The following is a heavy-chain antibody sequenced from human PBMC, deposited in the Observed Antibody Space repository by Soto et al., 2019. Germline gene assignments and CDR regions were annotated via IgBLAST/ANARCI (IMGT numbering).Heavy chain of an antibody. Sequence: GGSLRLSCAAPGFSFSSHWMSWVRQAPGRGLEWVANIKQDGNDKRYVDSVKGRFTISRDNAKSSLYLQMNSLRAEDTAVYYCARYSYSSGPQDSWGQGTLVTVSS. V-gene: IGHV3-7*03. D-gene: IGHD6-19*01. J-gene: IGHJ4*02. CDR3: ARYSYSSGPQDS. CDR1: GFSFSSHW. CDR2: IKQDGNDK.